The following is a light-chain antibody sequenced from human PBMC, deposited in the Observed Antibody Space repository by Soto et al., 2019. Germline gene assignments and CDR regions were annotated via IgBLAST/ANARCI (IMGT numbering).Light chain of an antibody. CDR3: QQYDNWWT. J-gene: IGKJ1*01. CDR2: GAS. Sequence: EIVMTQSPATLSVSPGERATLSCRASQSVTSNLAWYQKKPGQAPRLLIYGASTRATGIPARFSGSGSGKDFTLTIRSLQSEDFAVYYCQQYDNWWTFGQGTRVEIK. CDR1: QSVTSN. V-gene: IGKV3-15*01.